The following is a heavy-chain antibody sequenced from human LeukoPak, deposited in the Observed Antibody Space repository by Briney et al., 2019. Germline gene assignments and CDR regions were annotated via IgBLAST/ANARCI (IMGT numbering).Heavy chain of an antibody. V-gene: IGHV3-23*01. J-gene: IGHJ4*02. Sequence: GGSLRLSCAASGFTFSSYAMSWARQAPGKGLEWVSAISGSGGSTYYADSVRGRFTISRDSSKNTLYLQMNSLRAEDAAVYYCAKAPVTSCRGAYCYPFDYWGQGTLVTVSS. CDR3: AKAPVTSCRGAYCYPFDY. D-gene: IGHD2-21*01. CDR1: GFTFSSYA. CDR2: ISGSGGST.